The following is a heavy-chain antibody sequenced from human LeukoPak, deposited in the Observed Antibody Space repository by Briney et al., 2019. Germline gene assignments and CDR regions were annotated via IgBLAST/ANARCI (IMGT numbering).Heavy chain of an antibody. J-gene: IGHJ4*02. V-gene: IGHV3-43*01. CDR1: GFAFDDHT. Sequence: GGSLRLSCATSGFAFDDHTMHWVRQLPGKGLEWLSLISWEGSTTYYADSVKDRFTISRDTSKNSLCLQMNSLRTEDTALYYCAKARSSSWSYLESWGQGTLVTVSS. CDR2: ISWEGSTT. D-gene: IGHD6-13*01. CDR3: AKARSSSWSYLES.